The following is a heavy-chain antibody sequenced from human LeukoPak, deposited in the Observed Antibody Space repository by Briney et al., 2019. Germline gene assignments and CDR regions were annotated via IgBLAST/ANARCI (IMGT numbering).Heavy chain of an antibody. J-gene: IGHJ4*02. CDR3: VRRDGYKKGDY. D-gene: IGHD5-24*01. CDR1: GWSFSGYY. CDR2: INHSGST. V-gene: IGHV4-34*01. Sequence: SETLSLTCAVYGWSFSGYYWSWIRQPPGKGLEWIGEINHSGSTNYNPSLKSGVTISVDTSKNQFSLQQSSVTTADTAVYYCVRRDGYKKGDYWGQGTLVTVSS.